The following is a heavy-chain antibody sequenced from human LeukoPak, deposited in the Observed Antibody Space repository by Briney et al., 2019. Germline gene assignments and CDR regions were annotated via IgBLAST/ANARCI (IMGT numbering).Heavy chain of an antibody. V-gene: IGHV3-48*01. D-gene: IGHD1-1*01. Sequence: PGGSLRLSCAASGFTFSSYSMNWVRQAPGKGLEWVAYITRSSSPIHYADSVKGRFTISRDNAKNSLYLQMDSLRAEDTAVYYCARDPGPLDYWGQGTLVTVSS. CDR3: ARDPGPLDY. CDR1: GFTFSSYS. J-gene: IGHJ4*02. CDR2: ITRSSSPI.